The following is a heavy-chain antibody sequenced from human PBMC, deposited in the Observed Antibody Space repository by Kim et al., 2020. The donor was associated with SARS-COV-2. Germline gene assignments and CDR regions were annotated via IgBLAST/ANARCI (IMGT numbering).Heavy chain of an antibody. CDR3: ARGIVVVVAARGDYYYYGRDV. D-gene: IGHD2-15*01. CDR1: GGTFSSYA. CDR2: IIPIFGTA. Sequence: SVKVSCKASGGTFSSYAISWVRQAPGQGLEWMGGIIPIFGTANYAQKFQGRVTITADESTSTAYMELSSLRSEDTAVYYCARGIVVVVAARGDYYYYGRDVWGQGTTVTVSS. J-gene: IGHJ6*02. V-gene: IGHV1-69*13.